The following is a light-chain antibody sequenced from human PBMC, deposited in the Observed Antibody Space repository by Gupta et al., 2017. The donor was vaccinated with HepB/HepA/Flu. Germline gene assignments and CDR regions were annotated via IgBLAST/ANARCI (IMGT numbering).Light chain of an antibody. CDR2: DFR. CDR1: SSDVGGYNY. Sequence: QSALTQPASVSGSPGQSITISCTGTSSDVGGYNYVSWYQQHPGTAPNLRIYDFRNRPSGVSNRFSFSTSGNTDSPTLTSLQAEDEAEDDYSCYTNTTTLNVVLGGGTKMTVL. J-gene: IGLJ2*01. CDR3: SCYTNTTTLNVV. V-gene: IGLV2-14*03.